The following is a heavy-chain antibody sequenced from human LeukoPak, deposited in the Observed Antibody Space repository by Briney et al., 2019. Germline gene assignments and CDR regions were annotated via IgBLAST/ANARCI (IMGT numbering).Heavy chain of an antibody. CDR1: GGSFSGYY. Sequence: SETQSLTCAVYGGSFSGYYWSWIRQPPGKGLEWIGEINHSGSTNYNPSLKSRVTISVDTSKNQFSLKLSSVTAADTAVYYCARGINYWGQGTLVTVSS. J-gene: IGHJ4*02. V-gene: IGHV4-34*01. CDR3: ARGINY. CDR2: INHSGST.